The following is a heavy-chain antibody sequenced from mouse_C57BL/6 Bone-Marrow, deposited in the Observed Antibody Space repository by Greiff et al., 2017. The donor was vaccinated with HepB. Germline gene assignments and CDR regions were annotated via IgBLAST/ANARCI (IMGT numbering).Heavy chain of an antibody. V-gene: IGHV5-9*01. CDR2: ISGGGGNT. CDR1: GFTFSSYT. CDR3: ARPSDYDYDGAWVAY. J-gene: IGHJ3*01. D-gene: IGHD2-4*01. Sequence: EVQGVESGGGLVKPGGSLKLSCAASGFTFSSYTMSWVRQTPEKRLEWVATISGGGGNTYYPDSVKGRFTISSDNAKNTLYLQMSSLRSEDTALYYCARPSDYDYDGAWVAYWGQGTLVTVSA.